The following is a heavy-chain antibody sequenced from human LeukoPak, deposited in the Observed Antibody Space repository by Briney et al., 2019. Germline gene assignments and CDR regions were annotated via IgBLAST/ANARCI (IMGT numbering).Heavy chain of an antibody. Sequence: KPSETLSLTCTVSGGSISSGDYYWSWIRQPPGKGLEWIGYIYYSGSTYYNPSLKSRVTISVDTSKNQFSLKLSSVTAADTAVYYCARGDNIVDAFDIWGQGTMVTVSS. J-gene: IGHJ3*02. CDR1: GGSISSGDYY. V-gene: IGHV4-30-4*02. CDR2: IYYSGST. CDR3: ARGDNIVDAFDI. D-gene: IGHD2/OR15-2a*01.